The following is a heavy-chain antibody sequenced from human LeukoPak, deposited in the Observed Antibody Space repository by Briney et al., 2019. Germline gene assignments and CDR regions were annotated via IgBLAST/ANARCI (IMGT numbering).Heavy chain of an antibody. CDR2: ISSSSSYI. CDR3: SRAVLAALVDY. D-gene: IGHD4/OR15-4a*01. Sequence: GGSLRLSCAASRFTFSRYSMNWARQAPGKGLEWVSSISSSSSYIYYADSVKGRFTISRDNAKNSLYLQMNSLRAEDTAVYYCSRAVLAALVDYWGQGTLVTVSS. CDR1: RFTFSRYS. V-gene: IGHV3-21*01. J-gene: IGHJ4*02.